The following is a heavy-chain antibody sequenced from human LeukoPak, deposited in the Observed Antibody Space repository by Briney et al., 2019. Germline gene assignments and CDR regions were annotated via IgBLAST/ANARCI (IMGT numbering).Heavy chain of an antibody. Sequence: KPSETLSLTCTVSGDSISSGDYYWSWIRQPAGKGLEWIGRISSSGSTNYNPSLKSRVTISVDTSKNQFSLKLSSVTAADTAVYYCARAEINDYSRYWGQGIPVIVSS. CDR1: GDSISSGDYY. J-gene: IGHJ4*02. D-gene: IGHD4-11*01. CDR2: ISSSGST. CDR3: ARAEINDYSRY. V-gene: IGHV4-61*02.